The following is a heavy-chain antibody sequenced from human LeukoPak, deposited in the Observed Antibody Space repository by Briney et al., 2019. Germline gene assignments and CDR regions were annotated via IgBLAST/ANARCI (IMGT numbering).Heavy chain of an antibody. CDR2: IKQDGSEK. CDR1: GFTFSSYW. D-gene: IGHD2-8*01. Sequence: GGSLRLSCVASGFTFSSYWMSWVRQAPGKGLAWVANIKQDGSEKYYMDPAKGRFTISRDNAKNSLYLQMNSLRAEDTAVYYCARHNAIPGYYYSYMDVWGKGTTVTVSS. V-gene: IGHV3-7*01. J-gene: IGHJ6*03. CDR3: ARHNAIPGYYYSYMDV.